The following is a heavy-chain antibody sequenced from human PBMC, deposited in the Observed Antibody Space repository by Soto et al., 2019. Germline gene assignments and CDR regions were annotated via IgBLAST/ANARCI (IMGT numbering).Heavy chain of an antibody. Sequence: QITLKESGPTLVKPTQTLTLTCTFSGFSLSTSGVGVGWIRQPPGKALEWLALIYWDDDKRYSLSLKSRLTITKDTSKNQVVLTMTNMDPVDTATYYCARRQDRYCSGGSCPLFDYWGQGTLVTASS. D-gene: IGHD2-15*01. V-gene: IGHV2-5*02. CDR2: IYWDDDK. J-gene: IGHJ4*02. CDR3: ARRQDRYCSGGSCPLFDY. CDR1: GFSLSTSGVG.